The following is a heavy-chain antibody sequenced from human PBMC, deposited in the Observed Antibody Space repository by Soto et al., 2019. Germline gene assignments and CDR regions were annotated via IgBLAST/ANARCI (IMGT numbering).Heavy chain of an antibody. CDR2: ISSSGSTI. V-gene: IGHV3-48*03. CDR1: GFTFSSYE. Sequence: TGGSLRLSCAASGFTFSSYEMNWVRQAPGKGLEWVSYISSSGSTIYYADSVKGRFTISRDNAKNSLYLQMNSLRAEDTAVYYCAGPPSYYYDSSGSTVWGQGTTVTVSS. J-gene: IGHJ6*02. CDR3: AGPPSYYYDSSGSTV. D-gene: IGHD3-22*01.